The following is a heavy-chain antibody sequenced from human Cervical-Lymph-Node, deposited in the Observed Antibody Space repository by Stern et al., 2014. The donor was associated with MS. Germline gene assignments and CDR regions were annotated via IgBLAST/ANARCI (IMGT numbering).Heavy chain of an antibody. Sequence: QVQLQESGPGLVKPLQTLSLTCTVSGGSVSSGGYFWNWIRPHPGQGLEWMGHVYYSGSIAYTPSLKIRVTISVDTSKNQFSLRLRSVTAADTAVYYCARNPALWYFDLWGRGTLAAVSS. CDR1: GGSVSSGGYF. J-gene: IGHJ2*01. CDR2: VYYSGSI. V-gene: IGHV4-31*03. CDR3: ARNPALWYFDL. D-gene: IGHD3-3*02.